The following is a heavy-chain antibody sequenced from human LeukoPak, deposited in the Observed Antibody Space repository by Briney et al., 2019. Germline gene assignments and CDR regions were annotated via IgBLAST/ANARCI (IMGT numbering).Heavy chain of an antibody. D-gene: IGHD6-6*01. CDR1: GGPFSGYY. V-gene: IGHV4-34*01. CDR3: AIEYSSSSLDAFDI. J-gene: IGHJ3*02. Sequence: PSETLSLTCAVYGGPFSGYYWSWIRQPPGKGLEWIGEINHSGSTNYNPSLKSRVTISVDTSKNQFSLKLSSVTAADTAVYYCAIEYSSSSLDAFDIWGQGTMVNVSS. CDR2: INHSGST.